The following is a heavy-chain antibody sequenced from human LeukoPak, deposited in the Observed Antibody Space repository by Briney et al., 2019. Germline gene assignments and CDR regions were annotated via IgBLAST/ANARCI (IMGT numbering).Heavy chain of an antibody. Sequence: ASVKVSCKASGGTLSSYAISWVRQAPGQGLEWMGGIIPIFGTANYAQKFQGRVTITADESTSTAYMELSSLRSEDTAVYYCAREHHSTNEGTVAFDIWGQGTMATVSS. J-gene: IGHJ3*02. D-gene: IGHD2-8*01. CDR3: AREHHSTNEGTVAFDI. V-gene: IGHV1-69*13. CDR2: IIPIFGTA. CDR1: GGTLSSYA.